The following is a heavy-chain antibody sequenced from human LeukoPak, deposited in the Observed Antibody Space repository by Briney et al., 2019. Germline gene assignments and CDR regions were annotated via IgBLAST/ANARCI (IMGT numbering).Heavy chain of an antibody. V-gene: IGHV3-21*01. CDR2: ISSSSSYI. Sequence: GGSLRLSCAASGFTFSSYSMNWVRQAPGKGLEWVSFISSSSSYIYYADSVKGRFTISRDNAKNSLYLQMNSLRAEDTAVYYCARDGRTDWVAARLDYWGQGTLVTVSS. CDR3: ARDGRTDWVAARLDY. D-gene: IGHD6-6*01. CDR1: GFTFSSYS. J-gene: IGHJ4*02.